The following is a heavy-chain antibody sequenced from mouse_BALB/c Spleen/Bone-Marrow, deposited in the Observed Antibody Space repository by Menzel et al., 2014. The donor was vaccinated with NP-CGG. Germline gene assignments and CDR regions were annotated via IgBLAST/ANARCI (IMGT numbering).Heavy chain of an antibody. V-gene: IGHV2-9*02. CDR3: ASSYYDSRQFAY. CDR1: GFSLTNYG. D-gene: IGHD1-1*01. Sequence: VQLQQSGPGLVAPSQSLSITCTASGFSLTNYGIHWVRQPPGKGLEWLGVIWAGGNTVYNSALMSRLSITKDNSKSQVFLKMNSLQTDNTAMYYCASSYYDSRQFAYWGQGTLGTVSA. CDR2: IWAGGNT. J-gene: IGHJ3*01.